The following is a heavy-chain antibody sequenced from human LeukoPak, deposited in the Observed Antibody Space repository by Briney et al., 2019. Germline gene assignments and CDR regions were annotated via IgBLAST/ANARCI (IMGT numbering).Heavy chain of an antibody. CDR3: AATWLRRGTYYFDY. D-gene: IGHD5-12*01. Sequence: ASVKVSCKASGYTFTGYYMHWLRQAPGQGLEWMGRINPDSGGTNYAQKFQGRVTMTRDTSISTAYMELSRLRSDDTAVYYCAATWLRRGTYYFDYWGQGTLVTVSS. CDR2: INPDSGGT. J-gene: IGHJ4*02. CDR1: GYTFTGYY. V-gene: IGHV1-2*06.